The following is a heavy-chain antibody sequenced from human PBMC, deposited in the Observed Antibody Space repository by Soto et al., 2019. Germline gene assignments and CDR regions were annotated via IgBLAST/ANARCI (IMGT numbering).Heavy chain of an antibody. Sequence: GGSLRLSCTASGFTFGDYAMSWVRQAPGKGLEWISYISTADIIYQADSVKGRFTISRDNSKNTLYLQMNSLRAEDTAVYYCATQDYDFWSGPNTNNYGMDVWGQGTTVTVSS. CDR1: GFTFGDYA. CDR2: ISTADII. V-gene: IGHV3-23*01. CDR3: ATQDYDFWSGPNTNNYGMDV. D-gene: IGHD3-3*01. J-gene: IGHJ6*02.